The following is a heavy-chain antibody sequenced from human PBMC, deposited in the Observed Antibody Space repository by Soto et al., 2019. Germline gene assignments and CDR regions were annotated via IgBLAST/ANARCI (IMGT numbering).Heavy chain of an antibody. CDR2: IGTAGDT. CDR3: ARTPPHYYYMAV. CDR1: GFTFSSYD. J-gene: IGHJ6*03. Sequence: GGSLRLSCAASGFTFSSYDMHWVRQATGKGLEWVSAIGTAGDTYYPGSVRGRFTISRENAKNSLYLQMNSLRAGDTAVYYCARTPPHYYYMAVWGKGTTVTVSS. V-gene: IGHV3-13*01.